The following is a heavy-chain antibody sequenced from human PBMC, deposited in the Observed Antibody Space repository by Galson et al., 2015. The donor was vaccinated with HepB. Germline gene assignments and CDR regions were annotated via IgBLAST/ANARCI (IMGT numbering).Heavy chain of an antibody. D-gene: IGHD1-26*01. CDR1: GGTFSSYA. J-gene: IGHJ4*02. CDR2: IIPIFGTA. V-gene: IGHV1-69*13. Sequence: SVKVSCKASGGTFSSYAISWVRQAPGQGLEWMGGIIPIFGTANYAQKFQGRVTITADESTSTAYMELSSLRSEDTAVYYCASFDSGSYFSESFDYWGQGTLVTVSS. CDR3: ASFDSGSYFSESFDY.